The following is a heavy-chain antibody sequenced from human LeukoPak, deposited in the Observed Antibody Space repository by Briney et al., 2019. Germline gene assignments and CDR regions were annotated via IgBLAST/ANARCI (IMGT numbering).Heavy chain of an antibody. D-gene: IGHD3/OR15-3a*01. CDR3: ASTSYDFWSGYAPDGAFDI. CDR2: ISWNSGSI. J-gene: IGHJ3*02. Sequence: LSLTCTVSGYSISSGYYWGWIRQPPGKGLEWVSGISWNSGSIGYADSVKGRFTISRDNAKNSLYLQMYSLRAEDTAVYYCASTSYDFWSGYAPDGAFDIWGQGTMVTVSS. CDR1: GYSISSGYY. V-gene: IGHV3-9*01.